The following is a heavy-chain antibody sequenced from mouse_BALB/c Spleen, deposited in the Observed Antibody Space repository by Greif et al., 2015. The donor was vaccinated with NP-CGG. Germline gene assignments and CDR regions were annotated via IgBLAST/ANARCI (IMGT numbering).Heavy chain of an antibody. Sequence: VQGVESGPGLVAPSQSLSITCTVSGFSLTSYGVHWVRQPPGKGLEWLGVIWAGGSTNYNSALMSRLSISKDNSKSQVFLKMNSLQTDDTAMYYCGGGYDAWFAYWGQGTLVTVSA. V-gene: IGHV2-9*02. J-gene: IGHJ3*01. CDR3: GGGYDAWFAY. CDR2: IWAGGST. D-gene: IGHD2-2*01. CDR1: GFSLTSYG.